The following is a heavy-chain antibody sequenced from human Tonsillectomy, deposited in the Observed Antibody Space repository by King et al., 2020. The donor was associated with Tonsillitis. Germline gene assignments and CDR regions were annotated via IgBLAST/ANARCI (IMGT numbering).Heavy chain of an antibody. CDR3: ARPASSGWYFDY. CDR1: GGSISSYY. D-gene: IGHD6-19*01. Sequence: VQLQESGPGLVKPSETLSLTCTVSGGSISSYYWSWIRQPPGKGLEWIGYIYYSGSTNYNPSLKSRVTISVDTSKNQFSLKLSSVTAADPAVYYCARPASSGWYFDYWGQGTLVTVSS. J-gene: IGHJ4*02. CDR2: IYYSGST. V-gene: IGHV4-59*08.